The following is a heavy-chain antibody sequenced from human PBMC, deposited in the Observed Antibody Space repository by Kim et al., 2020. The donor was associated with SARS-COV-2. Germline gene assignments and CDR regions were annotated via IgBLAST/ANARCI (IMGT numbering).Heavy chain of an antibody. J-gene: IGHJ4*02. Sequence: TYAQGVTGRFVFSLDTSVTPAYLQISSLKAEDTAVYYCARDPEGHGYFDYWGQGTLVTVSS. V-gene: IGHV7-4-1*02. CDR3: ARDPEGHGYFDY.